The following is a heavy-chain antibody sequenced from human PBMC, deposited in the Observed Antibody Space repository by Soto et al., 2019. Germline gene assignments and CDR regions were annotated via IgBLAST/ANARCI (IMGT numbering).Heavy chain of an antibody. CDR3: ARFFRLWLVGYWSDS. V-gene: IGHV4-34*01. CDR2: INHSGST. D-gene: IGHD6-19*01. Sequence: LSLNCAVYGGSFSGYYWSWIRQPPGKGLEWIGEINHSGSTNYNPSLKSRVTISVDTSKNQFSLKLSSVTAADTAVYYCARFFRLWLVGYWSDSWGQGTLVTVSS. CDR1: GGSFSGYY. J-gene: IGHJ5*01.